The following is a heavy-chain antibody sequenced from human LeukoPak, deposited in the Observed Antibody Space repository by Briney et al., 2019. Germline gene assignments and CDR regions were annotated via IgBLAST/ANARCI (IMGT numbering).Heavy chain of an antibody. CDR1: GYTFTSYG. V-gene: IGHV1-2*02. Sequence: ASVKVSCKASGYTFTSYGISWVRQAPGQGLEWMGWINPNSGGTNYAQKFQGRVTMTRDTSISTAYMELSRLRSDDTAVYYCARGVRYDFWSGDYWGQGTLVTVSS. D-gene: IGHD3-3*01. CDR3: ARGVRYDFWSGDY. CDR2: INPNSGGT. J-gene: IGHJ4*02.